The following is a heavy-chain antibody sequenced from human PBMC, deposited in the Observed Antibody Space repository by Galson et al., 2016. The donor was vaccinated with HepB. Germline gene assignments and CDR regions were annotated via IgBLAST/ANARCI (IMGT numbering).Heavy chain of an antibody. CDR1: GYTFTGYY. CDR2: LNPNTGDT. D-gene: IGHD3-3*01. J-gene: IGHJ3*01. V-gene: IGHV1-2*05. CDR3: ARESSNLRHGFDF. Sequence: SVKVSCKASGYTFTGYYLHWVRQAPGQGLEWMGRLNPNTGDTKYAQKFQGRITMTRDTSITTAYMELSRLRSDDKVVYYCARESSNLRHGFDFWGQGTMITVSS.